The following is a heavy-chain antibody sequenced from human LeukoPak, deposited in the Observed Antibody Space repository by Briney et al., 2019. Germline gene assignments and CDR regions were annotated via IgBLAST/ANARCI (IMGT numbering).Heavy chain of an antibody. D-gene: IGHD6-19*01. J-gene: IGHJ4*02. CDR2: ISSSGSYT. Sequence: GGSLTLSCTASGFTFSAYYMSWIRQAPGKGGLEWTSYISSSGSYTKYADSVKGRFTISRDNAKKSLYLQMSNLRAEDTAVYYCARWSVDGWYEDYRGQGTLVTVSS. V-gene: IGHV3-11*06. CDR1: GFTFSAYY. CDR3: ARWSVDGWYEDY.